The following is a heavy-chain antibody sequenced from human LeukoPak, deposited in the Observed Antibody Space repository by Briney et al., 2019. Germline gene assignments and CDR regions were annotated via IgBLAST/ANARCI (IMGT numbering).Heavy chain of an antibody. CDR2: ISYDGSNK. Sequence: PGGSLRLSCAASGFTFSSYGMHWVRQAPGNGLEWVAVISYDGSNKYYADSVKGRFTISRDNSKNTLSLQMNSLRAEDTAVYYCAKDSSAYYRYFDYWGQGTLVIVSS. V-gene: IGHV3-30*18. CDR3: AKDSSAYYRYFDY. J-gene: IGHJ4*02. D-gene: IGHD3-22*01. CDR1: GFTFSSYG.